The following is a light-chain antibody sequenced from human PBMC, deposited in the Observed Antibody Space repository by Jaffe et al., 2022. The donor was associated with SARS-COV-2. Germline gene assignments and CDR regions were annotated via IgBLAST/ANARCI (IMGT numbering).Light chain of an antibody. Sequence: DVVMTQSPLSLPVTPGEPASISCRSSQSLLYSNGYNYLDWYLQKPGQSPQLLIYLGSNRASGVPDRFSGSGSGTDFTLKISRVEAEDVGVYYCMQALHTPPTFGQGTKVEIK. J-gene: IGKJ1*01. CDR2: LGS. CDR1: QSLLYSNGYNY. CDR3: MQALHTPPT. V-gene: IGKV2-28*01.